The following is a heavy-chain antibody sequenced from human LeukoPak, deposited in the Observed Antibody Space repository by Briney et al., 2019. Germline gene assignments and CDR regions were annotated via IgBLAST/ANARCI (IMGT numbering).Heavy chain of an antibody. V-gene: IGHV4-39*01. Sequence: SETLSLTSTVSGGSISSSSYYWGWIPQPPGKGLEWIGSICYSGNTYYTSSLKSRVSISVDMSKNQCSLKLSSVTAADTAVYYCARLVATITRSFQLYYYYMDVWGKGTTVTISS. CDR3: ARLVATITRSFQLYYYYMDV. D-gene: IGHD5-12*01. CDR1: GGSISSSSYY. CDR2: ICYSGNT. J-gene: IGHJ6*03.